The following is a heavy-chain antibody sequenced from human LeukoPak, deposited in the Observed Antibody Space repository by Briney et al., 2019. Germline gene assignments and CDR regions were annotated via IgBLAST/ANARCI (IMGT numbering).Heavy chain of an antibody. CDR1: GGSISSGDYY. J-gene: IGHJ6*02. CDR3: ARETRMIVATIEDYYYYGMDV. Sequence: SQTLSLTCTVSGGSISSGDYYWSWIRQPPGKGLEWIGYIYYSGSTYCNPSLKSRVTISVDTSKNQFSLKLSSVTAADTAVYYCARETRMIVATIEDYYYYGMDVWGQGTTVTVSS. V-gene: IGHV4-30-4*01. D-gene: IGHD5-12*01. CDR2: IYYSGST.